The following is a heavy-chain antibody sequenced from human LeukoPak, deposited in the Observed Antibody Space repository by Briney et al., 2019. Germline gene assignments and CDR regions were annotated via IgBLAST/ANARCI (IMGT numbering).Heavy chain of an antibody. Sequence: PSETLSLTCAVYGGSFSGYYWSWIRQPPGKGLEWIGEINHSGSTNYYPSLKSRVTISVDTSKNQFSLKLSSVTAADTAVYYCARHRRGNYYGSGSYYRSQYYFDYWGQGTLVTVSS. CDR3: ARHRRGNYYGSGSYYRSQYYFDY. J-gene: IGHJ4*02. D-gene: IGHD3-10*01. V-gene: IGHV4-34*01. CDR2: INHSGST. CDR1: GGSFSGYY.